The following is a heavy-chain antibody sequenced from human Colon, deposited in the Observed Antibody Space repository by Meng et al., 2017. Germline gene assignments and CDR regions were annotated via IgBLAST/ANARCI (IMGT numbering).Heavy chain of an antibody. CDR3: ATGLRHGDWFDP. D-gene: IGHD4-17*01. Sequence: QMHFQEAGPGLVRPSGTPALACVVPGDSIANTKWWSWLRQAPGKVPEWIVEIDHFGISNHNSSLKGRLTMSVDTSKKQISLTLTSVTAADTAVYYCATGLRHGDWFDPWGPGTLVTVS. CDR2: IDHFGIS. CDR1: GDSIANTKW. J-gene: IGHJ5*02. V-gene: IGHV4-4*02.